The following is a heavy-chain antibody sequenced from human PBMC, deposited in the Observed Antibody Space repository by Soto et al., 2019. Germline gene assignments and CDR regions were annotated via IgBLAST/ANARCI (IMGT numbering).Heavy chain of an antibody. D-gene: IGHD3-10*01. V-gene: IGHV4-31*03. CDR2: IYYSGST. Sequence: QVQLQESGPGLVKPSQTLSLTCTVSGGSISSGGYYWSWIRQHPGKGLEWIGYIYYSGSTYYNPSLKSRVTISVDTSKNQFSLKLSSVTAADTAVYYCARDTKMVRGVIPIYYYYGMDVWGQGTTVTVSS. CDR1: GGSISSGGYY. CDR3: ARDTKMVRGVIPIYYYYGMDV. J-gene: IGHJ6*02.